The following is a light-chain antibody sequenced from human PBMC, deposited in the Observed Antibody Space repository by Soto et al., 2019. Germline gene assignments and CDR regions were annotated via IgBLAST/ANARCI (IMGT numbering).Light chain of an antibody. CDR1: QSLLHNDGKTY. CDR3: MQSLQLPLT. V-gene: IGKV2D-29*01. CDR2: EGS. J-gene: IGKJ4*01. Sequence: DIVMTPNPLSLSVTPGQPASFSCRSSQSLLHNDGKTYLYWYVQKPGHPPQLLIYEGSNRFSGVPERFSGSGSGTDFTLKISRVEAEDVGVYYCMQSLQLPLTFGGGTKVEIK.